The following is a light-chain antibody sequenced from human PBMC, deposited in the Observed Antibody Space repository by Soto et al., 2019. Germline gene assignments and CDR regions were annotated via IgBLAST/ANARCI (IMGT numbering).Light chain of an antibody. J-gene: IGKJ2*01. Sequence: AIRMTQSPSSFSASTGDRVTITCRASQGVSSYLAWYQQKPGKAPKLLIYAASTLQRGVPARFSGSGSGTDFTLTISCLQSEDFATYYCQQYYSYPPHTFGQGTKLEIK. CDR1: QGVSSY. CDR3: QQYYSYPPHT. V-gene: IGKV1-8*01. CDR2: AAS.